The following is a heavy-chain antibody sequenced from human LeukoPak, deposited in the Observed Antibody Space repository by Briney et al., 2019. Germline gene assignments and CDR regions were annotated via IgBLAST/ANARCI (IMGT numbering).Heavy chain of an antibody. CDR2: IYYSGST. CDR1: GGSISSYY. Sequence: SETLSLTCTVSGGSISSYYWSWIRQPPGKGLEWIGYIYYSGSTYYNPSLKSRVTISVDTSKNQFSLKLSSVTAADTAVYYRARGIVVVPAAPNWFDPWGQGTLVTVSS. CDR3: ARGIVVVPAAPNWFDP. V-gene: IGHV4-59*12. D-gene: IGHD2-2*01. J-gene: IGHJ5*02.